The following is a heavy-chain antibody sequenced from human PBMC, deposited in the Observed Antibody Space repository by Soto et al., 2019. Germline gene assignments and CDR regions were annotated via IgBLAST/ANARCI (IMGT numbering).Heavy chain of an antibody. CDR3: ARDSDITIFGVALKYFDY. V-gene: IGHV1-18*04. D-gene: IGHD3-3*01. J-gene: IGHJ4*01. Sequence: GSSLKVSCKASGYTFTSYGISWVGQAPGQGLEWMGCISAYNGNTNYAQKLQGRVTMTTDTSTSTAYMELRSLRSDDTAVYYCARDSDITIFGVALKYFDYWG. CDR1: GYTFTSYG. CDR2: ISAYNGNT.